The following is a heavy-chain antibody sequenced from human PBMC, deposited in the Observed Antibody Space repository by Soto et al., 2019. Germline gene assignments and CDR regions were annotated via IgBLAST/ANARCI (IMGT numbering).Heavy chain of an antibody. CDR3: ARHVESGSGWGGGMDV. V-gene: IGHV5-51*01. CDR2: IYPSDSDS. CDR1: GYNFGSHW. Sequence: PGESLKISCKGSGYNFGSHWIAWVRQTPGKGLEWMGIIYPSDSDSRYSPSFQGQVTFSADKSINTAYLHWSSLKASDTAIYYCARHVESGSGWGGGMDVWGQGTTVTVSS. D-gene: IGHD6-19*01. J-gene: IGHJ6*02.